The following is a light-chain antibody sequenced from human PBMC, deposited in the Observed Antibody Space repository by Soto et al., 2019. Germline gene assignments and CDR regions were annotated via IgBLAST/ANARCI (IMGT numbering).Light chain of an antibody. CDR1: QNINNY. Sequence: DIQMTQSPSSLSASVGDRVTITCQASQNINNYLNWYQQKPGRAPKLLIYDASNLEAGVPSRFRGSGSGTEFTLTISSLQPGDFATYYCQHYNTYPWTFGQVTKVDI. CDR2: DAS. J-gene: IGKJ1*01. V-gene: IGKV1-33*01. CDR3: QHYNTYPWT.